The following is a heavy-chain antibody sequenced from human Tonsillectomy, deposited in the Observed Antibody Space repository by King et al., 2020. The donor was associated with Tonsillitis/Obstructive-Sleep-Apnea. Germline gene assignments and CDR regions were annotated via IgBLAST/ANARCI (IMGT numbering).Heavy chain of an antibody. CDR2: ISYDGSDR. CDR3: ARDHYGDAIGDRIDY. J-gene: IGHJ4*02. Sequence: VQLVESGGGVVQPGRSLRLSCAASGFTFSSYALHWVRQAPGKGLEWVAFISYDGSDRYFADSVKGRFSISRDNSKSTVYLQMNSLRAEDTAVYYCARDHYGDAIGDRIDYWGQGTLVTVSS. D-gene: IGHD4-17*01. V-gene: IGHV3-30*04. CDR1: GFTFSSYA.